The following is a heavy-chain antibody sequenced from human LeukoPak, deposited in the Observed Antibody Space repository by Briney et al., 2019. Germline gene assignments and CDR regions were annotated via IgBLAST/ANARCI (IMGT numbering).Heavy chain of an antibody. V-gene: IGHV1-69*05. J-gene: IGHJ4*02. Sequence: SVKVSCKASGYTFTSYYMHWVRQAPGQGLEWMGGIIPTFGTANYAQKFQGRVTITTDESTSTAYMELSSLRSEDTAVYYCARDGISGYDFLGHDYWGQGTLVTVSS. CDR2: IIPTFGTA. CDR1: GYTFTSYY. CDR3: ARDGISGYDFLGHDY. D-gene: IGHD5-12*01.